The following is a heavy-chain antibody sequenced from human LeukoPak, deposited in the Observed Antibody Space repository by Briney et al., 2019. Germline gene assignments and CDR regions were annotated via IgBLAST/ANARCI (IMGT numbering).Heavy chain of an antibody. V-gene: IGHV3-30*02. D-gene: IGHD5/OR15-5a*01. CDR2: IRSDASYE. CDR1: GFTFSSYG. CDR3: AKDGLQSTTSGVHLDS. J-gene: IGHJ5*01. Sequence: GGPLRLSCDASGFTFSSYGLHWVREAPGKGLEWVAFIRSDASYEYYIDSVKGRFTLSRDNSKNTLYLQMSTLRPEDTAVYYCAKDGLQSTTSGVHLDSWGQGTLVTVSS.